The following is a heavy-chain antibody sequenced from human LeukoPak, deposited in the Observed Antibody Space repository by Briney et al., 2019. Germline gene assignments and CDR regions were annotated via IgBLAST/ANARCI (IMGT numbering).Heavy chain of an antibody. V-gene: IGHV1-69*01. CDR3: ARNDFWSGYYTGIVPPTYGMDV. D-gene: IGHD3-3*01. CDR2: IIPILGTA. J-gene: IGHJ6*02. CDR1: GGTFSSYA. Sequence: ASVKVSCKASGGTFSSYAISWVRQAPGQGLEWMGGIIPILGTANYAQKFQGRVTITADESTSTAYMELSSLRSEDTAVYYCARNDFWSGYYTGIVPPTYGMDVWGQGTTVTVSS.